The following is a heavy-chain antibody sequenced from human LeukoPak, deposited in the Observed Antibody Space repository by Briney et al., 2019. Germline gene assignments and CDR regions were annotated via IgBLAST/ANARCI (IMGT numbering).Heavy chain of an antibody. D-gene: IGHD3-22*01. CDR1: GFTFSDYW. V-gene: IGHV3-74*01. CDR3: ARDDSSGYHPPFDY. Sequence: GGSLRLSCVVSGFTFSDYWMHWVRQAPGKGLVWVSRINGDETRTNYADSVKGRFTISRDNAKNTLYLQMNSLSAEDTAVYYCARDDSSGYHPPFDYWGQGTLVTVSS. CDR2: INGDETRT. J-gene: IGHJ4*02.